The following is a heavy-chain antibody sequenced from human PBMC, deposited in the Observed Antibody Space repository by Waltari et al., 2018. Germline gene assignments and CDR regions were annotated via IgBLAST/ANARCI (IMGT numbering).Heavy chain of an antibody. CDR1: GGSCRSNDW. D-gene: IGHD3-3*01. CDR2: VHHSGGT. V-gene: IGHV4-4*02. J-gene: IGHJ4*02. Sequence: QVQLNESGPGRVKPSETLSLACDVSGGSCRSNDWWSWVRQPPGKGLEWTGEVHHSGGTTSNPPPNRRGVMSVAASKNPLSLAMKSVTPADTAVYYWARGFHGRPFDYWGPRTLV. CDR3: ARGFHGRPFDY.